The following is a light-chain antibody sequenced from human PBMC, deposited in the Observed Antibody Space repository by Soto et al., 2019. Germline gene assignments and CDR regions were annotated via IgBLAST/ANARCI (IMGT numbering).Light chain of an antibody. J-gene: IGKJ5*01. V-gene: IGKV3-11*01. Sequence: EIVLTQSPATLSLSPGERATLSCRASQSVTSYLVWYQQKPGQAPRLLIYDASNRATGIPARFTGSGSGTDLTLTISSLEPEDFAVYYCQHRYNWPFTFGQGTRLVIK. CDR3: QHRYNWPFT. CDR2: DAS. CDR1: QSVTSY.